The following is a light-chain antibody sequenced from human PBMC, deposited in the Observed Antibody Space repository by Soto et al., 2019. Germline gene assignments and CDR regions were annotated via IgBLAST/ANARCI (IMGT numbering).Light chain of an antibody. CDR3: SSYTSSTTSHV. CDR1: SSDVGGYNY. V-gene: IGLV2-14*03. CDR2: GVS. J-gene: IGLJ1*01. Sequence: QSALTQPASVSGSPGQSITISCTGTSSDVGGYNYVSWFQQHPGRVPNLMIYGVSNRPSGVSNRFSGSKSGNTASLTISGLQAEDEADYYCSSYTSSTTSHVFGTGTKVTVL.